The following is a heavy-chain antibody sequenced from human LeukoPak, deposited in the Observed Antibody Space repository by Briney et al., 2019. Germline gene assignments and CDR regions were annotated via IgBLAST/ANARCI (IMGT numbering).Heavy chain of an antibody. D-gene: IGHD1-14*01. Sequence: GASVKVSCKASGYTFTSYGISWVRQAPGQGLEWMGWISAYNGNTNYAQKLQGRVTMTTDTSTSTAYMELRSLRSDDTAVYYCAREGSPSNWNHGPAFDYWGQGTLVTVSS. J-gene: IGHJ4*02. CDR2: ISAYNGNT. CDR1: GYTFTSYG. V-gene: IGHV1-18*01. CDR3: AREGSPSNWNHGPAFDY.